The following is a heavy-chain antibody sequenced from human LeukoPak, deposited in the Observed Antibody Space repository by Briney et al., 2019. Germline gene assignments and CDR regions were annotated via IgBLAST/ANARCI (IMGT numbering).Heavy chain of an antibody. J-gene: IGHJ4*02. V-gene: IGHV3-30-3*01. CDR3: ARGAYSSGWYRRLGLDY. D-gene: IGHD6-19*01. CDR2: ISYDGSNK. CDR1: GFTFSSYA. Sequence: GGSLRLSRAASGFTFSSYAMHWVRQAPGKGLEWVAVISYDGSNKYYADSVKGRFTISRDNSKNTLYLQMNSLRAEDTAVYYCARGAYSSGWYRRLGLDYWGQGTLVTVSS.